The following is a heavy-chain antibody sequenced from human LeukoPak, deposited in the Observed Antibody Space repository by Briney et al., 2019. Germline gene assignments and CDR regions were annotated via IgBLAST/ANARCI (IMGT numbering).Heavy chain of an antibody. CDR1: GGSFSGYY. J-gene: IGHJ3*02. CDR2: INHSGST. CDR3: ARGGGLGRGPKRRGADDAFDI. D-gene: IGHD3-16*01. V-gene: IGHV4-34*01. Sequence: SSETLSLTCAVYGGSFSGYYWSWIRQPPVKGLEWIGEINHSGSTNYNPSLKSRVTISVDTSKNQFSLKLSSVTAADTAVYYCARGGGLGRGPKRRGADDAFDIWGQGTMVTVSS.